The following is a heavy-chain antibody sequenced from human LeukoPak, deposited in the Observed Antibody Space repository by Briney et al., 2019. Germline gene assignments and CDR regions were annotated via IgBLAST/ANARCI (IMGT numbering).Heavy chain of an antibody. CDR1: GGSISIYY. CDR2: IYYSGST. Sequence: SETLSLTWTVSGGSISIYYWSWIRQPPGKGLEWIGDIYYSGSTNYNPSLKSRVTISVDTSKNQFSLKLTSVTAADTAVYYCARVEWELLGFDYWAQGTLVTVSP. D-gene: IGHD1-26*01. V-gene: IGHV4-59*01. J-gene: IGHJ4*02. CDR3: ARVEWELLGFDY.